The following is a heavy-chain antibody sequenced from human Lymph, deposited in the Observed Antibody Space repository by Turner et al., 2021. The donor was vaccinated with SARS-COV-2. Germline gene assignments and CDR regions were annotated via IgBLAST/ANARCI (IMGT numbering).Heavy chain of an antibody. J-gene: IGHJ4*02. CDR2: IKQDGSEK. CDR1: GFTLSLYW. V-gene: IGHV3-7*01. Sequence: VQMVGSGGGLGQPGGALRLPFAASGFTLSLYWMSWVRQAPGKGLEWVANIKQDGSEKYYVDSVKGRFTISRDNAKNSLYLQMNSLRAEDTAVYYCARVEMATISFDYWGQGTLVPVSS. CDR3: ARVEMATISFDY.